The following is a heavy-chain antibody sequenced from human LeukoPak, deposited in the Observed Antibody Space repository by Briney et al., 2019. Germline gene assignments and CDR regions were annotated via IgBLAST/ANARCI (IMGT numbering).Heavy chain of an antibody. J-gene: IGHJ4*02. D-gene: IGHD3-22*01. Sequence: ETLSLTCTVSGGSISSSSYYWGWIRQPPGKGLEWVSAFSGSGGSTYYADSVKGRFTISRDNSKNTLYLQMNSLRAEDTAVYYCAKDGTPVNGGSGYLGDSDYWGQGTLVTVSS. CDR2: FSGSGGST. CDR3: AKDGTPVNGGSGYLGDSDY. CDR1: GGSISSSSYY. V-gene: IGHV3-23*01.